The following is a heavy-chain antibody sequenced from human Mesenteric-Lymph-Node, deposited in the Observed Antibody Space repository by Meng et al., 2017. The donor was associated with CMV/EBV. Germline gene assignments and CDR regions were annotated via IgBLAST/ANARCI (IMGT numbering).Heavy chain of an antibody. CDR1: GGSFIGYY. Sequence: QVQLNHWGAGLLKPSGTLSVTCAVYGGSFIGYYWNWIRQSPEKGLEWIGEINHSGSTTYNPSFTSRIIISVDTSTNQISLNMSSVTAADTAVYYCARGSSYDILTGYFDYWGQGALVTVSS. CDR2: INHSGST. J-gene: IGHJ4*02. CDR3: ARGSSYDILTGYFDY. V-gene: IGHV4-34*01. D-gene: IGHD3-9*01.